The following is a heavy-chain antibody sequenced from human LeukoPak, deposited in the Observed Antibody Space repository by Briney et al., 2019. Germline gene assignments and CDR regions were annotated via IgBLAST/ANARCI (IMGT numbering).Heavy chain of an antibody. Sequence: GGSLRLSCVASGFTFSSYGMHWVRQAPGKGLEWVAVIWYDGSYQYYADSVKGRFTISRDNSKNTLHLQMNSLRAEDTALYYCARKAVVPAARGMDVWGQGTTVTVSS. CDR3: ARKAVVPAARGMDV. V-gene: IGHV3-33*08. J-gene: IGHJ6*02. CDR2: IWYDGSYQ. D-gene: IGHD2-2*01. CDR1: GFTFSSYG.